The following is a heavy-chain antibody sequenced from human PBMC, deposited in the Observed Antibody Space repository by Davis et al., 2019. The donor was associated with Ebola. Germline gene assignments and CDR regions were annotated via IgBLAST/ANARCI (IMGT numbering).Heavy chain of an antibody. D-gene: IGHD2-15*01. Sequence: PGGSLRLSCVASGFTFSSYWMHWVRQAPGKGLVWVSRINTHGSFTTDADSVKGRFTISRDNVKNPLYLQMNSLRAEDTAVYYCAKNQYCSGGSCYHYYGMDVWGKGTTVTVSS. CDR2: INTHGSFT. J-gene: IGHJ6*04. CDR3: AKNQYCSGGSCYHYYGMDV. V-gene: IGHV3-74*03. CDR1: GFTFSSYW.